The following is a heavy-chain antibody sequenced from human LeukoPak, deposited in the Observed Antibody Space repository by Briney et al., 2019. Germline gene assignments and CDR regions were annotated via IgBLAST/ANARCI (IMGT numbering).Heavy chain of an antibody. CDR1: GGSISSSNW. V-gene: IGHV4-4*02. CDR3: ARVTSPTYYYYYMDV. J-gene: IGHJ6*03. CDR2: IYHSGST. Sequence: SETLSLTCAVSGGSISSSNWWSWVRQPPGKGLEWIGEIYHSGSTNYNPSLKSRVTISVDKSKNQFSLKLSSVTAADTAVYYCARVTSPTYYYYYMDVWGKGTTVTVSS.